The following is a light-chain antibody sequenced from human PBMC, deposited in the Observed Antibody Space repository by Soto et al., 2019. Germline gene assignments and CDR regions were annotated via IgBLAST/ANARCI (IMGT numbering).Light chain of an antibody. CDR3: HQYGTSPYT. J-gene: IGKJ2*01. V-gene: IGKV3-20*01. CDR2: GAS. Sequence: EIVLTQSPGTLSLSPGERATLSCRASQSFSSSYLYLAWYQQKPGQPPRLLIYGASSRATGIPDRFSGSGSGTDFTLTITRLEPEDFAVYSCHQYGTSPYTFGQGTKLEIK. CDR1: QSFSSSY.